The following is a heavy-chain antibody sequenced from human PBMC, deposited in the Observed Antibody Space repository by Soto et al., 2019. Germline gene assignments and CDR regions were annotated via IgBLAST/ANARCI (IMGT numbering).Heavy chain of an antibody. Sequence: SWRASGCNSVDFAVRRVRQKKRKGLEWDSGISWNSGSIGYADSVKGRFTISRDNAKNSLYLQMNSLRAEDTALYYCAKGAHYYILTGYYRYYYDGMEVWGQGTTVTVSS. CDR3: AKGAHYYILTGYYRYYYDGMEV. D-gene: IGHD3-9*01. J-gene: IGHJ6*02. CDR2: ISWNSGSI. CDR1: GCNSVDFA. V-gene: IGHV3-9*01.